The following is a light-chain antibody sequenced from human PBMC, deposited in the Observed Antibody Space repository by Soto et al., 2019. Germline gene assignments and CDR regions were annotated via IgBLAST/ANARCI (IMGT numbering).Light chain of an antibody. CDR1: QTIRSNY. CDR3: QRYGSSPGT. V-gene: IGKV3-20*01. J-gene: IGKJ1*01. Sequence: ETVLTQSPGTLSLSPGERATLSCRASQTIRSNYLAWYRQTPGQAPRLLIYGASNRATRIADRFSGSGSGTEFTLIISRLEPEDFALYSCQRYGSSPGTFGQGTKVEIK. CDR2: GAS.